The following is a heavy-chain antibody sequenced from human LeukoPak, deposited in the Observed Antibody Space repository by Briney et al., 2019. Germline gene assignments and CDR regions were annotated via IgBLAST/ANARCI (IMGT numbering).Heavy chain of an antibody. D-gene: IGHD3-22*01. CDR2: INHSGST. V-gene: IGHV4-34*01. J-gene: IGHJ4*02. CDR3: ASLYDSSGYYPVHFDY. Sequence: SETLSLTCAVYGGSFSGYYWSWIRQPPGKGLEWIGEINHSGSTNYNPSLKSRVTISVDTSKNQFSLKLSSVTAADTAVYCCASLYDSSGYYPVHFDYWGQGTLVTVSS. CDR1: GGSFSGYY.